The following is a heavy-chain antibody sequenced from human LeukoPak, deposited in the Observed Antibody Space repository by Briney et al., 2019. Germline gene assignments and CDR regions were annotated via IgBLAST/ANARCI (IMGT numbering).Heavy chain of an antibody. D-gene: IGHD3-10*01. Sequence: GSLRLSCAASGFTFSSYSMNWVRQAPGKGLEWVGSKYYSGSTYYNPSLKNRVTISVDTSKNQFSLKLSSVTAADTAVYYCARGIRNRGMDVWGKGTTVTVSS. CDR2: KYYSGST. CDR1: GFTFSSYSMN. V-gene: IGHV4-59*05. J-gene: IGHJ6*04. CDR3: ARGIRNRGMDV.